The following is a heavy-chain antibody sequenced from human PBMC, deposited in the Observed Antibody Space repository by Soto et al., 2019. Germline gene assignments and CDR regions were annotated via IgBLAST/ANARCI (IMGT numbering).Heavy chain of an antibody. CDR3: ARDSFIAAAGNSYGMDV. J-gene: IGHJ6*02. Sequence: ASVKVSCKASGYTFTGYYMHWVRQAPGQGLEWMGWINPNSGGTNYAQKFQGWVTMTRDTSISTAYMELSRLRSDDTAVYYCARDSFIAAAGNSYGMDVWGQGTTVTVSS. V-gene: IGHV1-2*04. CDR1: GYTFTGYY. CDR2: INPNSGGT. D-gene: IGHD6-13*01.